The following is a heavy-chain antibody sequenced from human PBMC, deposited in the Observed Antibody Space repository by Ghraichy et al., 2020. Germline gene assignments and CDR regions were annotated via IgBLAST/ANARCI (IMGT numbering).Heavy chain of an antibody. CDR3: ARDREAAHVAFFLDY. D-gene: IGHD6-6*01. CDR1: GFTFSSYS. J-gene: IGHJ4*02. CDR2: ISSSSSTI. Sequence: GGSLRLSCAASGFTFSSYSMNWVRQAPGKGLEWVSYISSSSSTIYYADSVKGRFTISRDNAKNSLYLQMNSLRDEDTAVYYCARDREAAHVAFFLDYWGQGTLVTVSS. V-gene: IGHV3-48*02.